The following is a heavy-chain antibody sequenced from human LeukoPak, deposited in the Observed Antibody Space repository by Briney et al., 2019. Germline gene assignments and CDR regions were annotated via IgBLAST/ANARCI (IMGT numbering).Heavy chain of an antibody. V-gene: IGHV3-7*03. J-gene: IGHJ3*02. CDR3: AKDLWYYYDSSGYYLDAFDI. D-gene: IGHD3-22*01. Sequence: GGSLRLSCAASGFTFSSYWMSWVRQAPGKGLEWVANIKQDGSEKYYVDSVKGRFTISRDNAKNSLCLQMNSLRAEDTAVYYCAKDLWYYYDSSGYYLDAFDIWGQGTMVTVSS. CDR1: GFTFSSYW. CDR2: IKQDGSEK.